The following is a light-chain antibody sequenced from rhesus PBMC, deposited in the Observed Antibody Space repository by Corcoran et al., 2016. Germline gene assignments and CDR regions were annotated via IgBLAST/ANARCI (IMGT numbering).Light chain of an antibody. V-gene: IGLV1S4*01. J-gene: IGLJ1*01. CDR1: SSNIGGNN. CDR2: YSN. CDR3: SAWDDTLSSYI. Sequence: QSVLTQPPSASGAPGQSVTISCSGSSSNIGGNNVYWYQQLPGTAPKLLIYYSNQQPSRVPDRFSGSKSSTSASLAITGLRSEDEAEYYCSAWDDTLSSYIVGAGTRLTVL.